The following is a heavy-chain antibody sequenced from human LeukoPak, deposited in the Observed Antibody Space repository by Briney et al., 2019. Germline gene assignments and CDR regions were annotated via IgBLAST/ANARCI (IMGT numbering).Heavy chain of an antibody. CDR3: ARGGVPNSNAFDI. CDR1: GGSISTYY. J-gene: IGHJ3*02. V-gene: IGHV4-4*07. CDR2: INTSGST. D-gene: IGHD4-23*01. Sequence: PSETLSLTCTVSGGSISTYYWTWIRQPAGKGLQWIGRINTSGSTNYNPSLKTRVTMSVDTSKNQFSLKLTSVTAADTAVYYCARGGVPNSNAFDIWGQGTMVTVSS.